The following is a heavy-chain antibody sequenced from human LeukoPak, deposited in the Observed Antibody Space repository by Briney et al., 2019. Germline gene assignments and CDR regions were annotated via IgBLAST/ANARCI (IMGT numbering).Heavy chain of an antibody. CDR2: ISYDGSNK. V-gene: IGHV3-30*03. Sequence: PGGSLRLSCAASGFTFSSYGMHWVRQAPGKGLEWVAVISYDGSNKYYADSVKGRFTISRDNSKNTLYLQMNSLRAEDTAVYYCVCGPNYYDSYWGQGTLVTVSS. CDR1: GFTFSSYG. CDR3: VCGPNYYDSY. D-gene: IGHD3-22*01. J-gene: IGHJ4*02.